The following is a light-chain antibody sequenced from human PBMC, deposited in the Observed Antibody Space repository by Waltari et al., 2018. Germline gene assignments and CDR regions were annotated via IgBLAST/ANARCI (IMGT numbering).Light chain of an antibody. Sequence: ELVLTQSPDFQSATPNEKVTITCRASQNIGTDLHWYQQKPYQSPNLLIRYASRSFSGVPSRFSGSGSGTTFTLTISSLQAEDAATYYCHQSGNLPFTFGPGTKVDIK. CDR1: QNIGTD. CDR2: YAS. J-gene: IGKJ3*01. CDR3: HQSGNLPFT. V-gene: IGKV6-21*01.